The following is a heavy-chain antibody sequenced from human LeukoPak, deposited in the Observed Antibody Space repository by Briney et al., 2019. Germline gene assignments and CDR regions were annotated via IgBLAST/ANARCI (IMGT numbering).Heavy chain of an antibody. CDR2: INPNSGGT. V-gene: IGHV1-2*02. CDR1: GYTFTGYY. Sequence: ASVKVSCKASGYTFTGYYMHWVRQAPGQGLEWMGWINPNSGGTNYAQKFQGRVTMTRDTSISTAYMELSRLRSDDTAVYYCARDPALMVAFDIWGQGTMVTVSS. J-gene: IGHJ3*02. D-gene: IGHD2-8*01. CDR3: ARDPALMVAFDI.